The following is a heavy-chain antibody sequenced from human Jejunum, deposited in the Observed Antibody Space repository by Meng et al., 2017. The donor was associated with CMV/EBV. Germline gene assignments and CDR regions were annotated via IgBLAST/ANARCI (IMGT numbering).Heavy chain of an antibody. CDR2: IYGGGST. CDR1: GFTVSNSY. CDR3: ARRDEGYGPFDY. J-gene: IGHJ4*02. V-gene: IGHV3-66*04. D-gene: IGHD3-10*01. Sequence: EVQRVGSGGGLVRPGGSLRLSWAASGFTVSNSYMSWVRQAPGKGLEWVSAIYGGGSTYYADSVKGRFTISRDSSKNTLYLQMNSLRAEDTAVYYCARRDEGYGPFDYWGQGTLVTVSS.